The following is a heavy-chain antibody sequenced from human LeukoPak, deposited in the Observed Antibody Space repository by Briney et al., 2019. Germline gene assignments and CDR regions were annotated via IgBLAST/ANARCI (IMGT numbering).Heavy chain of an antibody. J-gene: IGHJ4*02. V-gene: IGHV4-34*01. CDR2: VYYDGTS. CDR3: VRHISTNTGYFDS. D-gene: IGHD5-24*01. Sequence: PSETLSLTCAVYGGSFSGYYWSWIRQPPGKGLEWIGSVYYDGTSYSNPSLKSRAAVFVDTSRDQFSLDLSFVTATDTALYYCVRHISTNTGYFDSCGPGILVSVSS. CDR1: GGSFSGYY.